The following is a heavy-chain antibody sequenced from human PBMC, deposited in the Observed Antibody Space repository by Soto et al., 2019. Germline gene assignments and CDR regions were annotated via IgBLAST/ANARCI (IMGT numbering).Heavy chain of an antibody. D-gene: IGHD6-13*01. CDR3: AKEFRAAGMVVHDS. CDR1: GFSFSNFA. V-gene: IGHV3-23*01. J-gene: IGHJ5*01. Sequence: EVQLLESGGDLVQPGGSLRLSCAGSGFSFSNFAMGWVRQAPGKGLEWVSSISGSGGGARYADSVKGRFTISRDNSRSTLFLQMNSLRVEDTAVYYCAKEFRAAGMVVHDSWGQGTLVTVSS. CDR2: ISGSGGGA.